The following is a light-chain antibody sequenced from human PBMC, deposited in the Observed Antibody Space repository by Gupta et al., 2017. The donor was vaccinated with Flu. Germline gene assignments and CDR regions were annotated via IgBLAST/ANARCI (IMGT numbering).Light chain of an antibody. CDR2: AKN. J-gene: IGLJ2*01. CDR3: NSRDSTDNHQAV. Sequence: SSELTQDPAVSVALGQTVRITCQGDSLRNSYASWDQQKPGQAPVLGSYAKNIRPSGIPDRFSGSSSGNTASLTITGAQAEDEADYYCNSRDSTDNHQAVFGGGTKLTVL. CDR1: SLRNSY. V-gene: IGLV3-19*01.